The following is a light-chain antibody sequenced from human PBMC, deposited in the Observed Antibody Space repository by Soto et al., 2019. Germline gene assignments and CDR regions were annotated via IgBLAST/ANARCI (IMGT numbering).Light chain of an antibody. J-gene: IGKJ5*01. CDR2: SAS. Sequence: DIQMTQSPSSLSASVGDRVTITCRASQTISGILHWYQQKPGRAPKLLIYSASNLQSGVPSRFSGSGSGTDFTLTISSLQPEDFATYYCQQAYIPPITFGQGTRLE. CDR3: QQAYIPPIT. V-gene: IGKV1-39*01. CDR1: QTISGI.